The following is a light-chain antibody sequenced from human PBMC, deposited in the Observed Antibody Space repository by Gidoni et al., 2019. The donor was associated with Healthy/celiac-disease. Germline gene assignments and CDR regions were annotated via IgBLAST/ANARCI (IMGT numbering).Light chain of an antibody. CDR3: QQYDNLPSWT. Sequence: DIQMTQSPSSLSASVGDRVTITCQASQDISNYLNWYQQKPGKAPKLLIYDASNLEKGVPSRFSGSGSGTDFTFTISSLQPEDIATYYCQQYDNLPSWTFGQXTKVEIK. J-gene: IGKJ1*01. CDR1: QDISNY. V-gene: IGKV1-33*01. CDR2: DAS.